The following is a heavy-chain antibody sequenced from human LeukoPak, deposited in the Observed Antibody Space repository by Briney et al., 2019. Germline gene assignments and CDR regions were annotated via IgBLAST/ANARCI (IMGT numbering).Heavy chain of an antibody. Sequence: ASVKVSCKASGYTFTGYYMHWVRQAPGQGLEWMGRINPNSGGTNYAQKFQGRVTMTRDTSISTAYMELSRLRSDDTAVYYCAREGIVGATTLGYWGQGTLVTVSS. J-gene: IGHJ4*02. V-gene: IGHV1-2*06. CDR2: INPNSGGT. CDR1: GYTFTGYY. CDR3: AREGIVGATTLGY. D-gene: IGHD1-26*01.